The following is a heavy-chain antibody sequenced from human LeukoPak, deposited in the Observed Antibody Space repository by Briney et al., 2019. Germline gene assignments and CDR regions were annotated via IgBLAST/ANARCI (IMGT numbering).Heavy chain of an antibody. Sequence: GGSLRLSCEASGFNFNKAWMDWVRQAPGKGLEWVGRIKSKTDGEPTDYAAPVKGRFTISRDDSKNTLFLQMNGLRTDDTAVYYCLDLGSPHVCDIWGQGTMVTVS. V-gene: IGHV3-15*01. CDR3: LDLGSPHVCDI. CDR1: GFNFNKAW. D-gene: IGHD1-26*01. CDR2: IKSKTDGEPT. J-gene: IGHJ3*02.